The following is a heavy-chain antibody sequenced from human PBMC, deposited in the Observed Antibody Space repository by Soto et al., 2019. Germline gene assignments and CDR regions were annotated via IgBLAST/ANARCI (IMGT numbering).Heavy chain of an antibody. CDR2: IDPSDSYT. D-gene: IGHD4-4*01. J-gene: IGHJ6*02. Sequence: LGESLKISCKGSGYSFTSYWISWVRQMPGKGLEWMGRIDPSDSYTNYSPSSQGHVTISADKSISTAYLQWSSLKASDTAMYYCAREDYIERYYYYGMDVWGQGSTVTVSS. CDR1: GYSFTSYW. CDR3: AREDYIERYYYYGMDV. V-gene: IGHV5-10-1*01.